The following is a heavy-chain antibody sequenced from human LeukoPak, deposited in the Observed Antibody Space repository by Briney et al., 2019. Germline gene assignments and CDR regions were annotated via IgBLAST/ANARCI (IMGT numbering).Heavy chain of an antibody. CDR2: INHSGST. CDR3: ARTRGSRYFDWLPSLGFDY. CDR1: GGSFSGYY. V-gene: IGHV4-34*01. D-gene: IGHD3-9*01. Sequence: PSETLSLTCAVYGGSFSGYYWSWIRQPPGKGLEWIGEINHSGSTNYNPSLTSRVTISVDTSKNQFSLKLSSVTAADTAVYYCARTRGSRYFDWLPSLGFDYWGQGTLVTVSS. J-gene: IGHJ4*02.